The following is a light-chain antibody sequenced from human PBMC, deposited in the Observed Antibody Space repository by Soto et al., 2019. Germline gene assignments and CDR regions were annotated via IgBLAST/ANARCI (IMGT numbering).Light chain of an antibody. Sequence: QSALTQPASVSGSPGQSITISCTGTSSDVGGYNYVSWYHQHPGKAPKLMIYDITNRPSGVSNRFSGSKSGNTASLTISGLEAEDEDDYYCTSYTSSSTYVFGAGTKLTVL. V-gene: IGLV2-14*01. J-gene: IGLJ1*01. CDR2: DIT. CDR1: SSDVGGYNY. CDR3: TSYTSSSTYV.